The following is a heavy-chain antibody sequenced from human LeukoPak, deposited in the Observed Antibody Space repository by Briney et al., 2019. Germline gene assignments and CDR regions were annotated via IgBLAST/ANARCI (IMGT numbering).Heavy chain of an antibody. CDR1: GFTFSSYS. D-gene: IGHD4-17*01. Sequence: GGSLRLSCAASGFTFSSYSMNWVRQAPGKWLEWVSSISSTSSYIYYADSVKGRFTISTDNAKNSLYLQMSSLRAEDTAVYYCAKVGYGDYDPYWGQGTLVTVSS. J-gene: IGHJ4*02. CDR2: ISSTSSYI. V-gene: IGHV3-21*01. CDR3: AKVGYGDYDPY.